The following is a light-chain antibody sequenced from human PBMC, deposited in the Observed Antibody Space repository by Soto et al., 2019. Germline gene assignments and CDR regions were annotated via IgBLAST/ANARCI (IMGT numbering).Light chain of an antibody. V-gene: IGKV3-20*01. CDR2: GAS. Sequence: EIVFTQAPATLCLFPGERATLFCRASQSVSSTYLAWYQQKPGQAPRLXXYGASTRATGIPDRFSGSGSGTDFTLTISRLEPEDFAVYYCQQYGSSPPITFGQGTRLEIK. CDR3: QQYGSSPPIT. J-gene: IGKJ5*01. CDR1: QSVSSTY.